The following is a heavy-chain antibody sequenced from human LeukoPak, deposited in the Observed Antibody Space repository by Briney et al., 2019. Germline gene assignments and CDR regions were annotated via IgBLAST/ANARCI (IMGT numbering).Heavy chain of an antibody. CDR1: EYSLISSG. D-gene: IGHD3-10*01. J-gene: IGHJ4*02. Sequence: GAAVKVSCKASEYSLISSGLSWVRQAPGQGLEWMGWISTYTDNTNNAQKFQGRVTMTTDTSTSTAYMGLRSMRSDDTALYYCARDTGGYFGSGSYFDSWGQGTLVTVSS. CDR2: ISTYTDNT. V-gene: IGHV1-18*01. CDR3: ARDTGGYFGSGSYFDS.